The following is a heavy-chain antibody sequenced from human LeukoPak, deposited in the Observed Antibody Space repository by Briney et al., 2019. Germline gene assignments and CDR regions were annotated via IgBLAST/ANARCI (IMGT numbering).Heavy chain of an antibody. CDR2: ISAYNGNT. CDR1: GYTFTSYG. Sequence: ASVKVSCKASGYTFTSYGISWVRQAPGQGLEWMGWISAYNGNTNYAQKLQGRVTMTTDTSTSTAYMELRSLRSDDTAVYYCAGSDYYGSGIGAFDIWGQGTMVTVSS. J-gene: IGHJ3*02. D-gene: IGHD3-10*01. V-gene: IGHV1-18*01. CDR3: AGSDYYGSGIGAFDI.